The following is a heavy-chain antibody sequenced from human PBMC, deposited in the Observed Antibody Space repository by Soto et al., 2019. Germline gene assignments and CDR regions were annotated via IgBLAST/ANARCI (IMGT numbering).Heavy chain of an antibody. CDR3: AREYFDIVLMVYARVGMDV. CDR2: ISYDGSNK. CDR1: GFTFSSYA. J-gene: IGHJ6*02. Sequence: AGGSLRLSCAASGFTFSSYAMHWVRQAPGKGLEWVAVISYDGSNKYYADSVKGRFTISRDNSKNTLYLQMNSLRAEDTAVYYCAREYFDIVLMVYARVGMDVWGQGTTVTVSS. V-gene: IGHV3-30-3*01. D-gene: IGHD2-8*01.